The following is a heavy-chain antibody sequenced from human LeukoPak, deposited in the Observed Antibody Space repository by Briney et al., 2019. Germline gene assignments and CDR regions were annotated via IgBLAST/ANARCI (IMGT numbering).Heavy chain of an antibody. J-gene: IGHJ4*02. CDR2: ISSSGSTI. V-gene: IGHV3-48*03. CDR1: GLTFSSYE. Sequence: GGSLRLSCAASGLTFSSYEMNWVRQAPGKGLEWVSYISSSGSTIYYADSVKGRFTISRDNAKNSLYLQMNSLRAEDTAVYYCARGLKDIVVVVAEPSFDYWGQGTLVTVSS. CDR3: ARGLKDIVVVVAEPSFDY. D-gene: IGHD2-15*01.